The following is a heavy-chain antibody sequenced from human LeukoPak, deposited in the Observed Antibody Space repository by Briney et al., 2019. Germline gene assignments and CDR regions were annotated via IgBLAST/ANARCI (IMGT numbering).Heavy chain of an antibody. D-gene: IGHD3-16*01. J-gene: IGHJ3*02. V-gene: IGHV3-23*01. CDR3: AKDYYDYVWGSYDAFDI. Sequence: GGSLRLSCAASGFAFSDYSMNWVRQAPGMGLEWVSAISGSGGSTYYADSVKGRFTISRDNSKNTLYLQMNSLRAEDTAVYYCAKDYYDYVWGSYDAFDIWGQGTMVTVS. CDR2: ISGSGGST. CDR1: GFAFSDYS.